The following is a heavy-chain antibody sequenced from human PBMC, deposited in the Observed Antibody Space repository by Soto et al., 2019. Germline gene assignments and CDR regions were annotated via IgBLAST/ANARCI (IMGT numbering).Heavy chain of an antibody. D-gene: IGHD2-2*01. CDR1: GGSFSGYY. J-gene: IGHJ6*02. CDR2: INHSGST. V-gene: IGHV4-34*01. CDR3: ARGPRGTRRPAVSAYGMDV. Sequence: QVQLQQWGAGLLKPSETLSLTCAVYGGSFSGYYWSWIRQPPGKGLEWIGEINHSGSTNYNPSLKSRVTISVDTSKNQFSLKLSSVTAADTAVYYCARGPRGTRRPAVSAYGMDVWGQGTTVTVSS.